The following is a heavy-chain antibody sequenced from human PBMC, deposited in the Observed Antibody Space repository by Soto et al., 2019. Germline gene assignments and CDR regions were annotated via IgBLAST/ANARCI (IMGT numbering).Heavy chain of an antibody. Sequence: PSETLSLTCTVSGGSISSGDYYWSWIRQPPGKGLEWIGYIYYSGSTYYNPSLKSRVTISVDTSKNQFSLKLSSVTAADTAVYYCASRYGYYYGMDVWGQGTTVTVSS. V-gene: IGHV4-30-4*01. CDR1: GGSISSGDYY. CDR2: IYYSGST. J-gene: IGHJ6*02. D-gene: IGHD1-1*01. CDR3: ASRYGYYYGMDV.